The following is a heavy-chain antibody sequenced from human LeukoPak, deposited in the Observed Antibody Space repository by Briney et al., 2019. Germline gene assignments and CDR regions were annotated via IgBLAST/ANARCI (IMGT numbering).Heavy chain of an antibody. CDR3: ARITARSSTSLWVRDYYYYMDV. CDR2: ISGSSSYI. J-gene: IGHJ6*03. CDR1: GFTFSTYN. D-gene: IGHD2-2*01. V-gene: IGHV3-21*04. Sequence: GGSLRLSCAASGFTFSTYNMNWVRQAPGKGLEWVSSISGSSSYIYYADSVKGRFSISRDNAKNSLYLQMNSLRAEDTAVYYCARITARSSTSLWVRDYYYYMDVWGKGTTVTISS.